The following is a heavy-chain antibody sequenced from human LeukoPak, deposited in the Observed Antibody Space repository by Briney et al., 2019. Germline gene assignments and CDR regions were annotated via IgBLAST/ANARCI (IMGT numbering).Heavy chain of an antibody. D-gene: IGHD1-20*01. CDR1: GFTVSSSY. CDR3: AKGPRITGHDY. Sequence: GGSLRLSCAASGFTVSSSYMSWVRRTPGKGLEWVSAISGSGGSTYYADSVKGRFTISRDNSKNTLYLQMNSLRAEDTAVYYCAKGPRITGHDYWGQGTLVTVSS. CDR2: ISGSGGST. J-gene: IGHJ4*02. V-gene: IGHV3-23*01.